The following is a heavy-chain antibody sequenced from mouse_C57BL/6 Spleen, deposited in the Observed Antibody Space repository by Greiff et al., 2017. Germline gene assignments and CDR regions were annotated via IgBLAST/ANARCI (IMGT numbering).Heavy chain of an antibody. V-gene: IGHV1-47*01. D-gene: IGHD2-2*01. Sequence: VKLMESGAELVKPGASVTMSCTASGYTFTTYPIEWLKQTHGKSLEWIGNFHPYNDDTNYNEKFKGKATLTVDKSSSTVYLELSRLTSDDSAVYDCARGYGYDRSRFDYWGQGTTLTFSS. J-gene: IGHJ2*01. CDR1: GYTFTTYP. CDR3: ARGYGYDRSRFDY. CDR2: FHPYNDDT.